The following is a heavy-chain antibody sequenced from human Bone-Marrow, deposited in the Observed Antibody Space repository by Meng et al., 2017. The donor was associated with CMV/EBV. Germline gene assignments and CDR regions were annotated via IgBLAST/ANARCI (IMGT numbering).Heavy chain of an antibody. CDR1: GFSFSSYE. D-gene: IGHD3-10*01. CDR2: ISRSGSTI. J-gene: IGHJ4*02. Sequence: GGSLRLSCAASGFSFSSYEMNWVRQAPGRGLEWVSYISRSGSTIYYADSVKGRFTISIDNAKNSLYLQMNSLRAEDTAVYYCARGGGGYDYWGQGTLVTVSS. V-gene: IGHV3-48*03. CDR3: ARGGGGYDY.